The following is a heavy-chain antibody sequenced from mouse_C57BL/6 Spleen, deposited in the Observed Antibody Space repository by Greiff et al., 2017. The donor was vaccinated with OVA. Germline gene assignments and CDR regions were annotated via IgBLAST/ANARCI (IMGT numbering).Heavy chain of an antibody. D-gene: IGHD1-1*01. CDR3: ACPYYYGSSYVYFDY. J-gene: IGHJ2*01. Sequence: QVQLQQSGAELVKPGASVKVSCKASGYTFTSYWMHWVKQRPGQGLEWIGRIHPSDSDTTYNQKFTGKATLTVDKSSSTAYMQLSRLTSEDSAVYYCACPYYYGSSYVYFDYWGQGTTLTVSS. CDR2: IHPSDSDT. V-gene: IGHV1-74*01. CDR1: GYTFTSYW.